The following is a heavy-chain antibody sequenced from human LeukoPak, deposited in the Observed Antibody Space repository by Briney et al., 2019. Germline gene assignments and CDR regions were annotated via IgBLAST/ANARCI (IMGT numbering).Heavy chain of an antibody. V-gene: IGHV1-69*04. Sequence: SVKVSCKASGGTFSSYAISWVRQAPGQGLEWMGRIIPILGIANYAQKFQGRVTITADKSTSTAYMEPSSLRSEDTAVYYCAREDGGSSYYYYYGMDVWGQGTTVTVSS. CDR2: IIPILGIA. D-gene: IGHD2-15*01. CDR3: AREDGGSSYYYYYGMDV. CDR1: GGTFSSYA. J-gene: IGHJ6*02.